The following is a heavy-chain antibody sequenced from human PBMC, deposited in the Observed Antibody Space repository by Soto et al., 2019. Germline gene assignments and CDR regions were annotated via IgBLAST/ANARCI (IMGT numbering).Heavy chain of an antibody. D-gene: IGHD3-22*01. CDR2: ISAYNGNT. CDR1: GYTFTSYG. Sequence: QVQLVQSGAEVKKPGASVKVSCKASGYTFTSYGISWVRQAPGQGLEWMGWISAYNGNTNYAQKLQGRVTMTTDTSTSTAYMELRSLRSDDTAVYYCARDLKIVVVILDDAFDIWGQGTMVTVSS. J-gene: IGHJ3*02. V-gene: IGHV1-18*01. CDR3: ARDLKIVVVILDDAFDI.